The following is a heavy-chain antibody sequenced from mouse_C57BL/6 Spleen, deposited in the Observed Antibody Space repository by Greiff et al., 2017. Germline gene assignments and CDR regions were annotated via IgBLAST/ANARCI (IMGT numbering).Heavy chain of an antibody. D-gene: IGHD4-1*01. J-gene: IGHJ2*01. CDR3: TRRGKLGRGCDY. Sequence: VQLQQSGAELVRPGASVTLSCKASGYTFTDYEMHWVKQTPVHGLEWIGAIYPGTGGTAYNQKFKGKAILTADKSSSTAYMGLRSLTSEDSAVYYCTRRGKLGRGCDYWGQGTTLTVAS. CDR2: IYPGTGGT. CDR1: GYTFTDYE. V-gene: IGHV1-15*01.